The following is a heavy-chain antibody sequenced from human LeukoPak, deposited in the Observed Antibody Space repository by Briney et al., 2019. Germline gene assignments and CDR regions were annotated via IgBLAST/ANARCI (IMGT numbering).Heavy chain of an antibody. D-gene: IGHD3-3*01. V-gene: IGHV3-74*01. CDR2: INSDGSIT. J-gene: IGHJ4*02. Sequence: GGSLRLSCAASGFTFTTYWMHWVRQAPGKGLVWVSHINSDGSITSYADSVKGRFTISRDNAKNTLYLQMNSLRAEDTAVYYCEGSGRYDDYWGQGTLVTVSS. CDR3: EGSGRYDDY. CDR1: GFTFTTYW.